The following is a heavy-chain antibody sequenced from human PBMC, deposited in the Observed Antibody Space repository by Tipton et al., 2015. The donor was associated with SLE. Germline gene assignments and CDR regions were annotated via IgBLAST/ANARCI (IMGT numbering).Heavy chain of an antibody. CDR1: GGSISSSSYY. CDR2: ISSSGSTI. D-gene: IGHD3-16*01. Sequence: SLRLSCTVSGGSISSSSYYWGWIRQPPGKGLEWVSYISSSGSTIYYADSVKGRFTISRDNAKNSLYLQMNSLRAEDTAVYYCARGELGAWGQGTLVTVSS. CDR3: ARGELGA. V-gene: IGHV3-11*04. J-gene: IGHJ5*02.